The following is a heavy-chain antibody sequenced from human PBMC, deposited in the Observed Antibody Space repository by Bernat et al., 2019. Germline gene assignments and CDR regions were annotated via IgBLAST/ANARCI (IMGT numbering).Heavy chain of an antibody. CDR2: IYTSGST. J-gene: IGHJ6*02. CDR1: GGSISSGSYY. V-gene: IGHV4-61*02. Sequence: QVQLQESGPGLVKPSQTLSLTCTVSGGSISSGSYYWSWIRQSAGKGLEWIGRIYTSGSTNYNPSLKSRVTMSVDTSKKQVSLKLNSVTDADTAVYYCARGNDYFGMDVWGQGTTVTVSS. CDR3: ARGNDYFGMDV.